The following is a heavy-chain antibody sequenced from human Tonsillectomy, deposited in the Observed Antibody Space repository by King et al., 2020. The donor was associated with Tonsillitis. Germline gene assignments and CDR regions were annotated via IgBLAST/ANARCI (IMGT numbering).Heavy chain of an antibody. D-gene: IGHD1-14*01. CDR1: GFTFSSYG. CDR3: AKHIIAVPDTYFDY. V-gene: IGHV3-30*18. J-gene: IGHJ4*02. Sequence: QLVQSGGGVVQPGRSLRLSCAASGFTFSSYGMHWVRQAPGKGLEWVAVISYDGSNKYYADSVKGRFTISRENAKNTLYLQMNSLKADDSAVYYCAKHIIAVPDTYFDYWGQGTLVTVSS. CDR2: ISYDGSNK.